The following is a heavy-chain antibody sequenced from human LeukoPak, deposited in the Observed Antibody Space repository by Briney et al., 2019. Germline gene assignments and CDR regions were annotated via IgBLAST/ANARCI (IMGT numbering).Heavy chain of an antibody. CDR1: GGSISSYY. V-gene: IGHV4-4*09. D-gene: IGHD2-15*01. CDR2: IYASGAT. Sequence: SETLSHTCTVSGGSISSYYWSWIRQSPGKGLEWVGYIYASGATNYNASLKSRVTISVDTSKNQFSLKLSSVTAADTAVYYCARHSSVVRGWFDPWGQGTLVTVSS. J-gene: IGHJ5*02. CDR3: ARHSSVVRGWFDP.